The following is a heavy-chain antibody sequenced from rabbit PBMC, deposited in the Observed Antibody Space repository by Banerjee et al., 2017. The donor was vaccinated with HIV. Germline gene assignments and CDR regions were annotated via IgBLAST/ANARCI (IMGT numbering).Heavy chain of an antibody. CDR1: GFSLSSYW. Sequence: QEQLKETGGGLVQPGGSLTLSCKASGFSLSSYWMWWVRQAPGKGLEWIACINSNTGNTVYASWAKGPFTISKTSSTTVTLQMTSLTAADTATYFCARDVTWGDWELWGQGTLVTVS. CDR3: ARDVTWGDWEL. CDR2: INSNTGNT. V-gene: IGHV1S45*01. J-gene: IGHJ4*01. D-gene: IGHD4-1*01.